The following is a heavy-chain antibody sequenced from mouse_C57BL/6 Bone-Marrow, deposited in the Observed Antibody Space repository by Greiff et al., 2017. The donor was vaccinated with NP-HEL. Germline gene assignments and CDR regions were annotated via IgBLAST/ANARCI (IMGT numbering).Heavy chain of an antibody. D-gene: IGHD1-1*01. Sequence: VQLQQPGAELVKPGASVKLSCKASGYTFTSYWMHWVKQRPGRGLEWIGRIDPNSGGTKYNEKFKSKATLTVDNPSSTAYMPLSSLTAEDSAGYYCARGVLLRYPNVWGTGTTVTVAS. CDR1: GYTFTSYW. J-gene: IGHJ1*03. CDR3: ARGVLLRYPNV. V-gene: IGHV1-72*01. CDR2: IDPNSGGT.